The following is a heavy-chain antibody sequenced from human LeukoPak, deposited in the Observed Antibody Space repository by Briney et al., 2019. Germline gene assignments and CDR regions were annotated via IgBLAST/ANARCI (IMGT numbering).Heavy chain of an antibody. CDR1: GGTFSSYA. J-gene: IGHJ4*02. CDR3: ARGHDYGPINDY. Sequence: GASVKVSCKASGGTFSSYAISWVRQAPGQGLEWMGGIIPIFGTANYAQKFQGRVTITADESTSTAYMELSSLRSEDTAVYYCARGHDYGPINDYWGQGTLVTVSS. V-gene: IGHV1-69*13. CDR2: IIPIFGTA. D-gene: IGHD4-17*01.